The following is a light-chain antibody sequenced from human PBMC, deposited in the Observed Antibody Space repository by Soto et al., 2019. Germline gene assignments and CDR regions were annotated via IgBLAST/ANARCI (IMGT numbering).Light chain of an antibody. CDR2: ETS. CDR3: LQHNSYPYT. J-gene: IGKJ2*01. CDR1: QDISRF. Sequence: DVQMTQSPSAMSASVGDRVTITCRATQDISRFVAWFQQKPGTAPERLIYETSTLQPGVPSRFSGSGSGTEFTLAISGLQPEDVATYYCLQHNSYPYTFGQGTKLEIK. V-gene: IGKV1-17*03.